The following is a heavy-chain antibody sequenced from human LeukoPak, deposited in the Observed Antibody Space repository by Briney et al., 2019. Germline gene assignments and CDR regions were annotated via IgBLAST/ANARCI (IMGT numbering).Heavy chain of an antibody. D-gene: IGHD3-10*01. Sequence: PSETLSLTCTVSGGSISSNDYYWGWIRQPPRRRVEWIGNIYYSGSTFYNPSLKSRVTISVDTSKNQFSLKLSSVTAADTAVYYCARFMVRGLIVDYWGQGTLVTVSS. CDR3: ARFMVRGLIVDY. CDR1: GGSISSNDYY. J-gene: IGHJ4*02. V-gene: IGHV4-39*01. CDR2: IYYSGST.